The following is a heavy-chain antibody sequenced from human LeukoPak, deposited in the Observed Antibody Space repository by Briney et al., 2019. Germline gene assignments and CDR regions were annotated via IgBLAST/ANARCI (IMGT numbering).Heavy chain of an antibody. CDR1: GASMINTY. CDR3: ASAPYYYYMAV. Sequence: SETLSLTCTDSGASMINTYWTWIRQSPGKGLEWIGFDHYGGGANYNPSLNSRVTISLDTTKNRASLELRSVTEADTAVYYCASAPYYYYMAVWGNGTTVTVSS. J-gene: IGHJ6*03. V-gene: IGHV4-59*01. D-gene: IGHD3-16*01. CDR2: DHYGGGA.